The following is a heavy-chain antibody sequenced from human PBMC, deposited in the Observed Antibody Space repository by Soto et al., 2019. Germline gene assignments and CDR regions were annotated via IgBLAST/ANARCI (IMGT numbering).Heavy chain of an antibody. J-gene: IGHJ3*02. CDR2: INPSGGST. CDR3: ASWVLGWHAFDI. D-gene: IGHD2-15*01. V-gene: IGHV1-46*01. CDR1: GYTFTSYY. Sequence: ASVKVSCKASGYTFTSYYMHWVRQAPGQGLEWMGIINPSGGSTSYAQKFQGRVTITADKSTSTAYMELSSLRSEDTAVYYCASWVLGWHAFDIWGQGTMVTVSS.